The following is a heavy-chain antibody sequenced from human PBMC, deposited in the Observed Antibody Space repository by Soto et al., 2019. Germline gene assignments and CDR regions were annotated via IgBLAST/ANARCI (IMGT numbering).Heavy chain of an antibody. D-gene: IGHD3-22*01. CDR2: INPNSGGT. V-gene: IGHV1-2*04. CDR1: GYTFTDYY. J-gene: IGHJ2*01. CDR3: DRDSYYASSGYYFDASDI. Sequence: ASVKVSCKASGYTFTDYYMHWVRQAPGQGLEWMGWINPNSGGTNYAQKFQGWVTMTSDTSISTAHMELSRLKSDDTAVYYCDRDSYYASSGYYFDASDIWGRG.